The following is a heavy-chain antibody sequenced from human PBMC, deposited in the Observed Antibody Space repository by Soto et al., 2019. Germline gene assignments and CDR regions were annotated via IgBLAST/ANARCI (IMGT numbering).Heavy chain of an antibody. V-gene: IGHV4-61*01. CDR1: GGSVNIGTYY. Sequence: PSETLSLTCTVSGGSVNIGTYYWSWIRQPPGKGLEWIGFIHYSGSTNYNPSLKGRVTMSVDTSKNQFSLKLSSVTAADTAVYYCARARGAIAAAGITRANYYYYGMDVWGQGTTVTVSS. CDR2: IHYSGST. CDR3: ARARGAIAAAGITRANYYYYGMDV. D-gene: IGHD6-13*01. J-gene: IGHJ6*02.